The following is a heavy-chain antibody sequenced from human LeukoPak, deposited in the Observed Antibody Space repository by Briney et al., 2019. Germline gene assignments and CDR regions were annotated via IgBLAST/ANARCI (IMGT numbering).Heavy chain of an antibody. CDR3: VRDRGWYHFDL. D-gene: IGHD3-10*01. V-gene: IGHV3-7*01. CDR2: NKGDGTGE. J-gene: IGHJ4*02. Sequence: GGSLRLSCVASGFTLSSYWMTWIRQAPGKGLEWVAHNKGDGTGEKYVDSVKGRFTISRDNSKNSLFLQLNSLTAEDTAVYYCVRDRGWYHFDLWGQGTLVTASS. CDR1: GFTLSSYW.